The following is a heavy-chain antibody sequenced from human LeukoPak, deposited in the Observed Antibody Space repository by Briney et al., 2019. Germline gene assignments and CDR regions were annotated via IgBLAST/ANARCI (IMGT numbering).Heavy chain of an antibody. CDR3: ARERAIASLRPYYFDY. CDR1: GFTFSDCY. CDR2: ISSSGSTI. Sequence: PGGSLRLSCAASGFTFSDCYMSWIRQAPGKGREGISYISSSGSTIYYADSVKGRFTISRDNARNSLYLQMNSLRAEDTAVYYCARERAIASLRPYYFDYWGQGTLVTVSS. V-gene: IGHV3-11*01. D-gene: IGHD6-6*01. J-gene: IGHJ4*02.